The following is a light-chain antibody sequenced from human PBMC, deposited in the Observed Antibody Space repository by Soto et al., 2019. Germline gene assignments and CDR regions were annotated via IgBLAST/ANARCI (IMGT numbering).Light chain of an antibody. J-gene: IGKJ1*01. CDR1: QSVGSIY. CDR2: GAS. CDR3: QQYGSSPRT. Sequence: DIVLTQSPGTLSLSPGERATLSCRASQSVGSIYLAWYQQKPGQAPRLLIHGASNRASGIPGRFSGSGSGTDFTLTISGLEPEDFAVYYCQQYGSSPRTFGQGTKVDIK. V-gene: IGKV3-20*01.